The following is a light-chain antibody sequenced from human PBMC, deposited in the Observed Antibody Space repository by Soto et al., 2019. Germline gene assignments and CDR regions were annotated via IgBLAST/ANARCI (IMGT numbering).Light chain of an antibody. Sequence: EIVLTQSPATLSLSPGERATLSCRASQSVSSYLAWYQQKPGQAPRLLIYDASNTDTGIPARFSVSGSGIVFKLTSSSLEPEEFVVYYCQHRRNWPLTFGGVTKVEIK. CDR2: DAS. J-gene: IGKJ4*01. CDR3: QHRRNWPLT. CDR1: QSVSSY. V-gene: IGKV3-11*01.